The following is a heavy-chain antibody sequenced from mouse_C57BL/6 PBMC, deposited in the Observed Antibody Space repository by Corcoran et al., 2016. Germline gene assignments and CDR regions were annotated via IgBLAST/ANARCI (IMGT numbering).Heavy chain of an antibody. CDR2: ISYDGSN. D-gene: IGHD3-2*02. J-gene: IGHJ2*01. Sequence: DVQLQESGPGLVKPSQSLSLTCSVTGYSITSGYYWNWIRQFPGNKLEWMGYISYDGSNNYNPSLKNRISITRDTSKNQFFLKLNSVTTEDTATYYCARSAQATLHFDYWGQGTTLTVSS. CDR3: ARSAQATLHFDY. CDR1: GYSITSGYY. V-gene: IGHV3-6*01.